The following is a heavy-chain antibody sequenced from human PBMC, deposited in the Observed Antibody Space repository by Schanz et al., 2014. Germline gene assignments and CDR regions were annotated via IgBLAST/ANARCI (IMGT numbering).Heavy chain of an antibody. CDR2: IASGGSHT. J-gene: IGHJ4*02. CDR3: AKGRTVWSGSDRKYYFDY. CDR1: GFTFSNAW. Sequence: VQLVESGGGLVKPGGSLRLSCGASGFTFSNAWMTWVRQAPGKGLEWVSTIASGGSHTFYADSVKGRYTISRDNSKNTLYLQMNSLRAEDTAIYYCAKGRTVWSGSDRKYYFDYWGQGTLVTVSS. D-gene: IGHD1-26*01. V-gene: IGHV3-23*04.